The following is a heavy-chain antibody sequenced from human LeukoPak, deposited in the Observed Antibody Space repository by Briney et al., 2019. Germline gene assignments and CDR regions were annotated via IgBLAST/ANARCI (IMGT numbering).Heavy chain of an antibody. CDR3: ARDKGRYFDREVFDY. CDR1: GGTFSIYA. Sequence: SVKLSCKASGGTFSIYAISWVRQAPGQGLEWMGRIIPILGISNYAQKFQGRVTITADRSTSTAYMELSSLRSEDTAVYYCARDKGRYFDREVFDYWGQGTPVTVSS. V-gene: IGHV1-69*04. D-gene: IGHD3-9*01. J-gene: IGHJ4*02. CDR2: IIPILGIS.